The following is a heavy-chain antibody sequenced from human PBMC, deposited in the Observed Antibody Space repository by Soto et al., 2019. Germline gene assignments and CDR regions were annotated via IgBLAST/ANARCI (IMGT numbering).Heavy chain of an antibody. D-gene: IGHD2-21*02. J-gene: IGHJ4*02. CDR2: IYYSGST. Sequence: QVQLQESGPGLVKPSQTLSLTCTVSGGSISSGDYYWSWIRQPPGKGLEWIGYIYYSGSTYYNPSLKSRVTISVDTSKNQFSLKLSSVTAADTAVYYCARSVLQRHIVVVTAHNAFDYWGQGTLVTVSS. CDR1: GGSISSGDYY. CDR3: ARSVLQRHIVVVTAHNAFDY. V-gene: IGHV4-30-4*01.